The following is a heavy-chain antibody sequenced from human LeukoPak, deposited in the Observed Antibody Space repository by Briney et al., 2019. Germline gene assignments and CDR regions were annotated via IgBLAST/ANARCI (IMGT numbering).Heavy chain of an antibody. Sequence: GSLRLSCAASGFTFSSYAMSWIRQPPGKGLEWIGEINHSGSTNYNPSLKSRVTISVDTSKNQFSLKLSSVTAADTAVYYCARERPLYYYGSGTNWFDPWGQGTLVTVSS. CDR1: GFTFSSYA. CDR3: ARERPLYYYGSGTNWFDP. V-gene: IGHV4-34*01. D-gene: IGHD3-10*01. J-gene: IGHJ5*02. CDR2: INHSGST.